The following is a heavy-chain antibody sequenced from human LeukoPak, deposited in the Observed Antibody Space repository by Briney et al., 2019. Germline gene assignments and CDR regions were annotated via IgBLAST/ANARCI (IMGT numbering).Heavy chain of an antibody. Sequence: SKTLSLTCTVSGGSISSSTYYWAWIRQSPGKGLEWIGSITYSGSTYYNPSLESRVTISVDTSKNQFSLRLISVTAVDTAVYYCARQGVGATDCWGQGTLVTVSS. J-gene: IGHJ4*02. V-gene: IGHV4-39*01. CDR3: ARQGVGATDC. CDR2: ITYSGST. CDR1: GGSISSSTYY. D-gene: IGHD1-26*01.